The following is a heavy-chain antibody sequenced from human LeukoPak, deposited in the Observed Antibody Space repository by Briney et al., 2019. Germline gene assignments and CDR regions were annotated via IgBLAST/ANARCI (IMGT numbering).Heavy chain of an antibody. CDR1: GFTFSSYG. CDR2: IWYDGSNK. Sequence: GGSLRLSCAASGFTFSSYGMHWVRQAPGKGLEWVSVIWYDGSNKYYADSVKGRFTISRDNSKNTMYLQMNSLRAEDTAVYYCARPDPKTAYLDYWGQGTLVTVSS. D-gene: IGHD3-9*01. J-gene: IGHJ4*02. CDR3: ARPDPKTAYLDY. V-gene: IGHV3-33*01.